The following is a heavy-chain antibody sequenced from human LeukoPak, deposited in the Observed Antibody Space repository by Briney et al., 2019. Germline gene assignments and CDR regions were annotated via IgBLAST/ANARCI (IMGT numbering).Heavy chain of an antibody. D-gene: IGHD3/OR15-3a*01. V-gene: IGHV4-59*08. CDR2: IYYSGST. CDR3: ARGGVDSDAFDI. Sequence: KPSETLSLTCTVSGGSISSYYWSWIRQPPGKGLEWIGYIYYSGSTNYNPSLKSRVTISVDTSKNQFSLKLSSVTAADTAVYYCARGGVDSDAFDIWGQGTMVTVSS. CDR1: GGSISSYY. J-gene: IGHJ3*02.